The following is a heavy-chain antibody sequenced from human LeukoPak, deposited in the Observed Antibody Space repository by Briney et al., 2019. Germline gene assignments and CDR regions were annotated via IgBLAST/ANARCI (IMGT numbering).Heavy chain of an antibody. CDR2: IYPGDSDT. Sequence: GESLKISCKGSGYSFTSYWIGWVRQMPGKGLEWMGIIYPGDSDTRYSPSFQGQVTISADKSISTAYLQWSSLKASDTAMSYCARGPEGDYYDSSGYYPPNWFDPWGQGTLVTVSS. CDR1: GYSFTSYW. V-gene: IGHV5-51*01. CDR3: ARGPEGDYYDSSGYYPPNWFDP. D-gene: IGHD3-22*01. J-gene: IGHJ5*02.